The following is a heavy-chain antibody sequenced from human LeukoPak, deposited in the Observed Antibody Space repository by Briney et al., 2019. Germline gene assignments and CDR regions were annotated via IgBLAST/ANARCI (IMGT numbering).Heavy chain of an antibody. D-gene: IGHD3-9*01. CDR3: ARHGHYDILTGYGFDY. J-gene: IGHJ4*02. Sequence: SETLSLTCTVSGGSISSYYWSWIRQPPGKGLEWIGYIYYSGSTNYNPSLKSRVTISVDTSKNQFSLKLSSATAADTAVYYCARHGHYDILTGYGFDYWGQGTLVTVSS. V-gene: IGHV4-59*08. CDR1: GGSISSYY. CDR2: IYYSGST.